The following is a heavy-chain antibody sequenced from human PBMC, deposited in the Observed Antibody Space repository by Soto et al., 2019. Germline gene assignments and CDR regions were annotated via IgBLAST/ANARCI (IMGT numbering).Heavy chain of an antibody. CDR3: ARLPWVSNWFDP. J-gene: IGHJ5*02. Sequence: SGPTLVNPTQTLTLTCTFSGFSLSTSGMCVSWIRQPPGKALEWLALIDWDDDKYYSTSLKTRLTISKDTSKNQVVLTMTNMDPVDTATYHCARLPWVSNWFDPWCQGTPVTVSS. D-gene: IGHD6-13*01. V-gene: IGHV2-70*01. CDR1: GFSLSTSGMC. CDR2: IDWDDDK.